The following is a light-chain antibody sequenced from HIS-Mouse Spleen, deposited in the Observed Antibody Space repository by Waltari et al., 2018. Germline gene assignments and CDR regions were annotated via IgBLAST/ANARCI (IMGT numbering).Light chain of an antibody. CDR2: DVS. J-gene: IGLJ1*01. V-gene: IGLV2-11*01. Sequence: QSALTQPRSVSGSPGQSVTISCTGTSSDVGGYTYVSWYQQHPGKAPKLMIYDVSKRPSGVPDRFSGSKSGNTASLTISGLQAEDEADYYCCSYAGSYTHVFGTGTKVTVL. CDR3: CSYAGSYTHV. CDR1: SSDVGGYTY.